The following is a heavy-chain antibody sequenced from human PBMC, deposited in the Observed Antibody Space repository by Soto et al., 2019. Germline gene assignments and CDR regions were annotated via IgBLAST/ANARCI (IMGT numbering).Heavy chain of an antibody. CDR3: TTGGLHFYSGSYRGYFDY. D-gene: IGHD3-10*01. CDR2: IKSKTDGGIP. Sequence: GGSLRLSCATSGFTFSNAWMSWVRQAPGKGLEWVGRIKSKTDGGIPDYAAPVKGRFTISRDDSKTTLYLQMNSLEIEDTAVYYCTTGGLHFYSGSYRGYFDYWGQGIPVTVSS. CDR1: GFTFSNAW. J-gene: IGHJ4*02. V-gene: IGHV3-15*01.